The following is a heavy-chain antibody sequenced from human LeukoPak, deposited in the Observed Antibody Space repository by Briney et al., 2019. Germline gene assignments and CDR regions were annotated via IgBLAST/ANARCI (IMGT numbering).Heavy chain of an antibody. CDR3: ARGLIVGYYYYMDV. J-gene: IGHJ6*03. V-gene: IGHV4-39*01. D-gene: IGHD1-26*01. CDR1: GGSISSSSYY. Sequence: SETLSLTCTVSGGSISSSSYYWGWIRQPPGKGLEWIGSIYYSGSTYHNPSLKSRVTISVDTSKNQFSLKLSSVTAADTAVYYCARGLIVGYYYYMDVWGKGTTVTVSS. CDR2: IYYSGST.